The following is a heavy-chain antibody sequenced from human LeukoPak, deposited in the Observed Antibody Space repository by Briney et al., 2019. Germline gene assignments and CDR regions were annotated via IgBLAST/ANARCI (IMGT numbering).Heavy chain of an antibody. Sequence: PGGSLRLSCAASGFTFSSYAMSWVRQAPGKGLEWVSAISGGGGSTYYADSVKGRFTISRDNSKNTLYLQMNSLRAEDTAVYYCAKATVAPVVVSDFDYWGQGTLVTVSS. CDR3: AKATVAPVVVSDFDY. CDR1: GFTFSSYA. D-gene: IGHD4-23*01. J-gene: IGHJ4*02. CDR2: ISGGGGST. V-gene: IGHV3-23*01.